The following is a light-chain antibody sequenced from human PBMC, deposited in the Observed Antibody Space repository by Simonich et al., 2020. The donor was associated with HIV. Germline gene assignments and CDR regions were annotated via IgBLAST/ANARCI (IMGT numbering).Light chain of an antibody. CDR3: QHLNSFPLT. J-gene: IGKJ3*01. CDR1: QAISSY. V-gene: IGKV1-9*01. CDR2: AAT. Sequence: IQLTQSPSFLSASVGNRVTITCRASQAISSYLAWYQQKPGKAPKLLIYAATTLQSGVPSRFSGSGSGTEFTLTISSLQPEDFATYYCQHLNSFPLTFGPGTKVDIK.